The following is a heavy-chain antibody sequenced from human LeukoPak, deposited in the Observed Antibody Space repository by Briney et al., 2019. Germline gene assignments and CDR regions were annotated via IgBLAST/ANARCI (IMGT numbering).Heavy chain of an antibody. CDR3: AREKYYYGSGND. CDR1: GGSISSYY. Sequence: SETLSLTCTVSGGSISSYYWSWIRQPPGKGLEWIGYIYYSGSTNCNPSLKSRVTISVDTSKNQFSLKLSSVTAADTAVYYCAREKYYYGSGNDWGQGTLVTVSS. J-gene: IGHJ4*02. CDR2: IYYSGST. D-gene: IGHD3-10*01. V-gene: IGHV4-59*12.